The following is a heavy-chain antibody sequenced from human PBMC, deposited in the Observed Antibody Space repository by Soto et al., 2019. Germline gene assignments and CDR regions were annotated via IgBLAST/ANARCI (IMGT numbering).Heavy chain of an antibody. CDR2: IYYSGST. D-gene: IGHD3-22*01. V-gene: IGHV4-39*01. CDR3: ARIYYDSVFDS. J-gene: IGHJ4*02. Sequence: SETLSLTCTVAGGSISSSSYYWGWIRQPPGKGLEWIGSIYYSGSTYYNPSLKGRVTISVDTSKNQFSLKLSSVTAADTAVYYCARIYYDSVFDSWGQGTLVTVSS. CDR1: GGSISSSSYY.